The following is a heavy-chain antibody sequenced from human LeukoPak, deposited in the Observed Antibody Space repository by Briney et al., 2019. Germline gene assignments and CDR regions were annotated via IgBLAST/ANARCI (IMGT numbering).Heavy chain of an antibody. CDR1: GFTFDDYA. D-gene: IGHD6-13*01. J-gene: IGHJ3*02. CDR3: AKDKAAAGHDAFDI. V-gene: IGHV3-9*03. CDR2: ISWNSGSI. Sequence: PGGSLRLSCAASGFTFDDYAMHWVRQAPGKGLEWVSGISWNSGSIGYADSVKGRFTISRDNAKNSLYLQMNSLRAEDMALYYCAKDKAAAGHDAFDIWGQGTMVTVSS.